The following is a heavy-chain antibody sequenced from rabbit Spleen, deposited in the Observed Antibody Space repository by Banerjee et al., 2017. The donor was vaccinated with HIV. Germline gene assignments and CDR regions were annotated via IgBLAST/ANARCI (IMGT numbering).Heavy chain of an antibody. CDR2: IYSGSSHTT. CDR1: GIDFSSYFY. D-gene: IGHD1-1*01. Sequence: QQQLVESGGGLVQPGGTLTLTCKASGIDFSSYFYMCWVRQAPGKGLEWIACIYSGSSHTTYYASWAKGRFTISKASSTTVTLQMTSLTAADTATYFCARDLVAVIGWNFSLWGPGTLVTVS. V-gene: IGHV1S45*01. J-gene: IGHJ4*01. CDR3: ARDLVAVIGWNFSL.